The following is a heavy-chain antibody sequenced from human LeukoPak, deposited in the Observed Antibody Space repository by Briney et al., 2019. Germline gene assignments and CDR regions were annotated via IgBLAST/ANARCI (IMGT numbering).Heavy chain of an antibody. Sequence: SETLSLTCTVSGGSISSSSYYWGWIRQPPGKGLEWIGYIYYSGSTNYNPSLKSRVTISVDTSTNQFSLKLSSVTAADTAVYYCARADYDSSGAYYYYYYMDVWGKGTTVTVSS. D-gene: IGHD3-22*01. CDR1: GGSISSSSYY. CDR3: ARADYDSSGAYYYYYYMDV. J-gene: IGHJ6*03. CDR2: IYYSGST. V-gene: IGHV4-61*05.